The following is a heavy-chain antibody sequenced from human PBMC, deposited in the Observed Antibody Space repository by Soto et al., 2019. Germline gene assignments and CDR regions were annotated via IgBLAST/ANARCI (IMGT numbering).Heavy chain of an antibody. D-gene: IGHD2-21*01. CDR2: IYYRGSI. CDR1: GGSISSDDSY. J-gene: IGHJ6*02. CDR3: ARDDCGGNRCSHYYGMDV. Sequence: LSLTCTVSGGSISSDDSYWGWIRQPPGKGLEWIGYIYYRGSIFYNPSLESRVTISVDTSKNQFSLKLSSVTAADTAVYYCARDDCGGNRCSHYYGMDVWGQGTTVTVSS. V-gene: IGHV4-30-4*01.